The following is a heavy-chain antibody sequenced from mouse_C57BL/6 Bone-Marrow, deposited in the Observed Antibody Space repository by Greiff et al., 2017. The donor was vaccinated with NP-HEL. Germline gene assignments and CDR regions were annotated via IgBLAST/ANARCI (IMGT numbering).Heavy chain of an antibody. CDR1: GYSITSGYY. CDR3: ARRHYGSRTVPAFAY. D-gene: IGHD1-1*01. J-gene: IGHJ3*01. CDR2: ISYDGSN. V-gene: IGHV3-6*01. Sequence: EVKLQESGPGLVKPSQSLSLTCSVTGYSITSGYYWNWIRQFPGNKLEWMGYISYDGSNNYNPSLKNRISITRDTSKNQFFLKLNSVTTEDTATYYCARRHYGSRTVPAFAYWGQGTLVTVSA.